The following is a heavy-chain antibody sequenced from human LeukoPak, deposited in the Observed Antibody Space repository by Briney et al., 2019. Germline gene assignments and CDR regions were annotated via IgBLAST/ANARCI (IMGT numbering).Heavy chain of an antibody. V-gene: IGHV3-23*01. CDR2: ISGSGGST. Sequence: RGSLRLSCAASGFTFSSYAMSWVRQAPGKGLEWVSAISGSGGSTYYADSVKGRFTISRDNSKNTLYLQMNSLRAEDTAVYYCAKDITMVRGVMCFDYWGQGTLVTVSS. CDR3: AKDITMVRGVMCFDY. D-gene: IGHD3-10*01. J-gene: IGHJ4*02. CDR1: GFTFSSYA.